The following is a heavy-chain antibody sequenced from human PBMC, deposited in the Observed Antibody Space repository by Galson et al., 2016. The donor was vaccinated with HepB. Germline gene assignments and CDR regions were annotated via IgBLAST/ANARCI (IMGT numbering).Heavy chain of an antibody. J-gene: IGHJ6*02. CDR1: GFIFSSYE. CDR2: ISSTGGTI. Sequence: SLRLSCAVSGFIFSSYEMNWVRQAPGKGLEWVSYISSTGGTIYYADSVKGRFTMARDNAKNSLYLQTNSLRAEDTAIYYCARGRADTAHRESYGMDVWGQGTTVIVSS. CDR3: ARGRADTAHRESYGMDV. V-gene: IGHV3-48*03. D-gene: IGHD5-18*01.